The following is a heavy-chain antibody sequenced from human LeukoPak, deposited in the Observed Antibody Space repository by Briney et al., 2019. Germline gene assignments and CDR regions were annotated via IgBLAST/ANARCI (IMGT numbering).Heavy chain of an antibody. V-gene: IGHV4-34*01. D-gene: IGHD2-15*01. CDR2: INHSGST. Sequence: SETLSLTCAVYGGSFSGYYWSWIRQPPGKGLEWIGEINHSGSTNYNPSLKSRVTISVDTSKNQFSLKLSSVTAADTAVYYCATAASGRNYYYGMDVWGQGTTVTVSS. CDR1: GGSFSGYY. J-gene: IGHJ6*02. CDR3: ATAASGRNYYYGMDV.